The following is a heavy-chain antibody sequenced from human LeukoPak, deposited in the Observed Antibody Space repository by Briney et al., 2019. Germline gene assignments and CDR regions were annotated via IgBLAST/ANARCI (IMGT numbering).Heavy chain of an antibody. D-gene: IGHD3-22*01. Sequence: QPGGSLKLSCAASGFTFSGSAMHWVRQAPGKGLEWVGRIRSKANSYATAYAASVKGSITIARDDSKNTAYLQMNSLKTEDTAVYYCTRPDYYDSSGYRHWGQGTLVTVSS. CDR1: GFTFSGSA. CDR2: IRSKANSYAT. CDR3: TRPDYYDSSGYRH. V-gene: IGHV3-73*01. J-gene: IGHJ4*02.